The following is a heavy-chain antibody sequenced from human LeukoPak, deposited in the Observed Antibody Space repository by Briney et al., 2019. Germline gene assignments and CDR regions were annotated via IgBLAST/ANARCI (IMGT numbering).Heavy chain of an antibody. CDR2: ITTSSSYI. V-gene: IGHV3-21*01. Sequence: GGSLRLSCAASGFTFSTYYMNWVRQAPGKGLEWVSSITTSSSYIYYADSVKGRFTISRDNAKNSLYLQMNSLRADDTAIYYCARESRSVVTRYFQHWGQGTLVTVSS. D-gene: IGHD4-23*01. CDR1: GFTFSTYY. CDR3: ARESRSVVTRYFQH. J-gene: IGHJ1*01.